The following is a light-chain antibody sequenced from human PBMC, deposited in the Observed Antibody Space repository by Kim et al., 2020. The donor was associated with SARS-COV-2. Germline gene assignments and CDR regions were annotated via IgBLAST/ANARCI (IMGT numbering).Light chain of an antibody. Sequence: RAPINCKSSQSVLYSSNNKNFLAWYQQKPGQPPKVLIYWASTRESGVPDRFSGSGSATDFTLTISSLQAEDVAVYFCQQYFSSPYTFGQGTKLEIK. V-gene: IGKV4-1*01. J-gene: IGKJ2*01. CDR1: QSVLYSSNNKNF. CDR3: QQYFSSPYT. CDR2: WAS.